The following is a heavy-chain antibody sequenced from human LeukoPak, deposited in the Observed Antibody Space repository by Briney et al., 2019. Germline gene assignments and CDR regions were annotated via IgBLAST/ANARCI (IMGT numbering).Heavy chain of an antibody. CDR2: IKQDGSEK. CDR3: ARAPVTRITMIVVVHFDY. Sequence: GGSLRLSCAASGFTFSSYWMSWVRQAPGKGLEWVANIKQDGSEKYYVDSVKGRFTISRDNAKNSLYLQMNSLRAEDTAVYYCARAPVTRITMIVVVHFDYWGQGTLVTVSS. V-gene: IGHV3-7*01. CDR1: GFTFSSYW. J-gene: IGHJ4*02. D-gene: IGHD3-22*01.